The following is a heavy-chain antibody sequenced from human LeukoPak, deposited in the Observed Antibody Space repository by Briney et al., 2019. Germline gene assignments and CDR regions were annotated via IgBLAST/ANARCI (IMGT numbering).Heavy chain of an antibody. Sequence: GGSLRLSCAASGFTFSSYAMNWVRQAPGKGLEWVSGLSCSGRGGSTYYAASVKGRFTISRENSKNTLYLQMNSLRAEDTAVYYCAKSLAAAGNYWGQGTLVTVSS. CDR1: GFTFSSYA. CDR3: AKSLAAAGNY. V-gene: IGHV3-23*01. CDR2: LSCSGRGGST. J-gene: IGHJ4*02. D-gene: IGHD6-13*01.